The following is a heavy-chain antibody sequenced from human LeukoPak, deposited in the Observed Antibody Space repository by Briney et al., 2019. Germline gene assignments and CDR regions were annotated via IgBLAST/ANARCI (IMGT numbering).Heavy chain of an antibody. CDR3: ARDRGLRYFDGAFDY. CDR1: GFTFSDYY. CDR2: ISSSGSTI. J-gene: IGHJ4*02. Sequence: PGGSLRLSCAASGFTFSDYYMSWIRQAAGKRLEWVSYISSSGSTIYYAVSVKGRFTISRDNAKNSLYLQMNSLRAEDTAVYYCARDRGLRYFDGAFDYWGQGTLVTVSS. D-gene: IGHD3-9*01. V-gene: IGHV3-11*01.